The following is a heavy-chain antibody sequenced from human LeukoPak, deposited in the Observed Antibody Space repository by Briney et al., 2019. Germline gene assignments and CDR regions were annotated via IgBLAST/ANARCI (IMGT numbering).Heavy chain of an antibody. D-gene: IGHD5/OR15-5a*01. J-gene: IGHJ4*02. V-gene: IGHV3-23*01. CDR2: ISGSGFST. CDR3: ANTGLPSPNYFDY. CDR1: GFTFSVHG. Sequence: GGSLRLSCVASGFTFSVHGMTWVRQAPGEGLEWVSTISGSGFSTYYADSVKGRFTISRDNSKNTLYLQMNSLGAEDTAVYYCANTGLPSPNYFDYWGQGTLVTVSS.